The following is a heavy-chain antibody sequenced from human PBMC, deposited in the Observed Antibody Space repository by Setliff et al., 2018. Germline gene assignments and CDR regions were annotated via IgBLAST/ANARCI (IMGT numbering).Heavy chain of an antibody. CDR2: ISTYTANT. CDR3: ARVGGYASAWHGIEAFDI. D-gene: IGHD6-19*01. J-gene: IGHJ3*02. Sequence: ASVKVSCKASGYTFTSYGVSWVRQAPGQGLEWMGWISTYTANTKYAQKFQGRVTMTRDTSIDTAYMEVNRLTYDDTAVYYCARVGGYASAWHGIEAFDIWGQGTKVTVSS. CDR1: GYTFTSYG. V-gene: IGHV1-18*01.